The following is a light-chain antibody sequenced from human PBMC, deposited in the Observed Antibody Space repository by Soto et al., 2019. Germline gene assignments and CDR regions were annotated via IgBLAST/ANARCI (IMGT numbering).Light chain of an antibody. Sequence: QSALTQPASVSGSPGQSITISCTGTSSDVGGYDYVSWYQHHPGKAPKLVISEVTNRPSGVSDRFSGSRSGNTASLTISGLQAEDEADYYCSSYANYNVVFGGGTKVTVL. V-gene: IGLV2-14*01. CDR3: SSYANYNVV. CDR1: SSDVGGYDY. CDR2: EVT. J-gene: IGLJ2*01.